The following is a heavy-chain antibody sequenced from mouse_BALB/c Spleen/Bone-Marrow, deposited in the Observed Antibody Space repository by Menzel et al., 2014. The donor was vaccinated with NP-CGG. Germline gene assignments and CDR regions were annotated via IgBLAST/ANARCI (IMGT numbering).Heavy chain of an antibody. Sequence: EVQGAESGGGLVQPGGSLKLSCATSGFTFSDYYMYWVRQTPEKRLEWVAYITKGGGSTYYPDIVKGRFTISRDNAKNTLYLQMSRLKSEDTAMYYCARQLAYAMDYWGQGTSVTVSS. CDR2: ITKGGGST. V-gene: IGHV5-12*02. CDR1: GFTFSDYY. CDR3: ARQLAYAMDY. D-gene: IGHD4-1*01. J-gene: IGHJ4*01.